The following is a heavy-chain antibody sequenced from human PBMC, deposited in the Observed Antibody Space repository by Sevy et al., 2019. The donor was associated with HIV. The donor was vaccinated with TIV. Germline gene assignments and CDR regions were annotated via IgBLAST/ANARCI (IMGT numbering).Heavy chain of an antibody. CDR1: GYTLTELS. J-gene: IGHJ3*02. Sequence: ASVKVSCKVSGYTLTELSMHWVRQAPGKGLEWMGGFDPEDSETIYAQKFQGRVTMTEDTSTDTAYMELSSLRSEDTAVYYCATDLGIWFGELSSDAFDIWGQGTMVTVSS. CDR3: ATDLGIWFGELSSDAFDI. D-gene: IGHD3-10*01. V-gene: IGHV1-24*01. CDR2: FDPEDSET.